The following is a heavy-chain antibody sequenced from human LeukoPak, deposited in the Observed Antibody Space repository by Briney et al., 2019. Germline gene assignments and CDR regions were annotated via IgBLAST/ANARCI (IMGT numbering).Heavy chain of an antibody. D-gene: IGHD2-2*01. Sequence: ASVKVSCKASGYTFTGYYMHWVRQAPGQGLEWMGWINPNSGGTNYAQKFQGRVTMTRVTSISTAYMELSRLRSDDTAVYYCARELVPAAGFCWFDPWGQGTLVTVSS. CDR2: INPNSGGT. V-gene: IGHV1-2*02. CDR3: ARELVPAAGFCWFDP. J-gene: IGHJ5*02. CDR1: GYTFTGYY.